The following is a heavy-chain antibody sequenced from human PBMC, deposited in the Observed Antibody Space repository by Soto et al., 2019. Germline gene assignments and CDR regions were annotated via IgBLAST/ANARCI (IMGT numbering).Heavy chain of an antibody. J-gene: IGHJ3*02. D-gene: IGHD1-26*01. CDR3: ARGDRGAFDI. V-gene: IGHV3-74*01. CDR1: GFTFSYYW. Sequence: EVQLVESGGGLVQPGESLRLSCAASGFTFSYYWMHWVRQAPGKGLVWVSRIHSDGSSTTYADSVKGRFTISRDNARNTVYLQMNSLRVEDTAVYYCARGDRGAFDILGLGTVVTVSS. CDR2: IHSDGSST.